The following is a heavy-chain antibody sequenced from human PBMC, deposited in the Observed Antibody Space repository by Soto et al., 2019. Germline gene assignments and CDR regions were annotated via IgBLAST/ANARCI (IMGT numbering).Heavy chain of an antibody. Sequence: GGSLRLSCAASAFTFSDYYMGWIRQAPGKGLEWVSSISSSSSYIYYNPSLKSRVTISVDTSKNQFSLKLSSVTAADTAVYYCARAGYGDPFDYWGQGTLVTVSS. CDR1: AFTFSDYY. CDR2: ISSSSSYI. CDR3: ARAGYGDPFDY. J-gene: IGHJ4*02. V-gene: IGHV3-11*05. D-gene: IGHD4-17*01.